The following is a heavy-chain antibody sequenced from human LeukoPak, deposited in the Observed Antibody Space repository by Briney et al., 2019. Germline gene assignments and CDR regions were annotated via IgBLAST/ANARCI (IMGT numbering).Heavy chain of an antibody. D-gene: IGHD6-25*01. CDR2: ISYDGSNK. CDR1: GFTFSSYA. Sequence: GRSLRLSCAASGFTFSSYAMHWVRQAPGKGLEWVAVISYDGSNKYYADSVKGRFTISRDNSKNTLYLQTNSLRAEDTAVYYCATAADLDSTSFYWYFDLWGRGTLVTVSS. V-gene: IGHV3-30-3*01. J-gene: IGHJ2*01. CDR3: ATAADLDSTSFYWYFDL.